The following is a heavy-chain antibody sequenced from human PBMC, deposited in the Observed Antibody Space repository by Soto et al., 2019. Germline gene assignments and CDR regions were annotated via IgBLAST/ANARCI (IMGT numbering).Heavy chain of an antibody. CDR3: ARGKTNYFFDL. V-gene: IGHV4-30-2*01. D-gene: IGHD3-10*01. J-gene: IGHJ4*02. Sequence: SETLSLTCVVSGGSISRGDFSWTWIRQPPGKGLEWVGYIYRSGSTYYNPSLKSPVSISLDKSNNQFSLNLTPVTAADTAVYYCARGKTNYFFDLWGQGHLVTVSS. CDR2: IYRSGST. CDR1: GGSISRGDFS.